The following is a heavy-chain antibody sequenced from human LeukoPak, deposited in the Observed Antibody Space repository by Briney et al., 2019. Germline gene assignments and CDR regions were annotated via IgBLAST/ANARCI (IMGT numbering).Heavy chain of an antibody. Sequence: TSETLSLTCAVSGYSTSSGYYWGWVRQPPGKGLEWIGSIHYSGITYYNPSLKSRVTISEDTSKNQFSLKVTSVTAADTAVYYCARVPTYGGSPYYMDVWGKGTTVSVSS. CDR3: ARVPTYGGSPYYMDV. J-gene: IGHJ6*03. CDR2: IHYSGIT. D-gene: IGHD4-23*01. V-gene: IGHV4-38-2*01. CDR1: GYSTSSGYY.